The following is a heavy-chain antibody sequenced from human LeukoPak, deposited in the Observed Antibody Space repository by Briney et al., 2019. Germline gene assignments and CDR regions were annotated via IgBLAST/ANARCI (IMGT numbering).Heavy chain of an antibody. CDR3: ARPSKFSYYYGSGRSHYFDL. V-gene: IGHV4-34*01. J-gene: IGHJ2*01. CDR1: GGSFSGYY. D-gene: IGHD3-10*01. Sequence: SETLSLTCAVYGGSFSGYYWSWIRQPPGKGLEWVGEINHSGSTYYNPSLKSRVTISVDTSKSQFSLYMDSVTAADTAVYYCARPSKFSYYYGSGRSHYFDLWGRGTLVTVSS. CDR2: INHSGST.